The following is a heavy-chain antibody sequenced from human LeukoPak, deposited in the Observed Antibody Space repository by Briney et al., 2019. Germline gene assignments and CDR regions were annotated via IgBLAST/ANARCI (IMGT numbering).Heavy chain of an antibody. Sequence: PGGSLRLSCAASGFTFTNFAMHWVRQAPGKGLEWVTVIPDDGNNKYFADSVKGRFTISRDNSKNTLYLQMNSLRAEDTAVYYCARDQTQRITMVRGASRSAFDIWGQGTMVTVSS. CDR1: GFTFTNFA. D-gene: IGHD3-10*01. V-gene: IGHV3-30*03. CDR2: IPDDGNNK. J-gene: IGHJ3*02. CDR3: ARDQTQRITMVRGASRSAFDI.